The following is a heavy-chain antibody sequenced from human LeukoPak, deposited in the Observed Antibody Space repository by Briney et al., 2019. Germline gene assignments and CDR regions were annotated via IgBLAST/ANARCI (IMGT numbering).Heavy chain of an antibody. V-gene: IGHV4-59*01. D-gene: IGHD3-9*01. CDR3: ARDVRYFDWLAENWFDL. CDR2: IYYSGST. Sequence: SETLSLTCTVSGGSISSYYWSWIRQPPGKGLEWIGYIYYSGSTNYNPSLKSRVTISVDTSKNQFSLNLSSVTAADTAVYYCARDVRYFDWLAENWFDLWGQGTLVTVSS. J-gene: IGHJ5*02. CDR1: GGSISSYY.